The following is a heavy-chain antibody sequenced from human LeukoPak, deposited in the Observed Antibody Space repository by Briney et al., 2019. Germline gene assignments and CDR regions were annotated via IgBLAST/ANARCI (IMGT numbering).Heavy chain of an antibody. V-gene: IGHV3-23*01. CDR2: ISGSGGST. J-gene: IGHJ6*03. CDR3: AKGRRNSHYYYYYMDV. Sequence: GGSLRLSCAVSGFTFSSYSMNWVRQAPGKGLEWVSAISGSGGSTYYADSVKGRFTISRDNSKNTLYLQMNSLRAEDTAVYYCAKGRRNSHYYYYYMDVWGKGTTVTVSS. CDR1: GFTFSSYS. D-gene: IGHD4-23*01.